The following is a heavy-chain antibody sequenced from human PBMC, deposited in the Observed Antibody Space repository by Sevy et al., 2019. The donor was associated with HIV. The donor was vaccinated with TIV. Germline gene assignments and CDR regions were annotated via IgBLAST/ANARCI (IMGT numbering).Heavy chain of an antibody. CDR1: GFTFSSYA. D-gene: IGHD6-19*01. J-gene: IGHJ6*03. V-gene: IGHV3-23*01. CDR3: ARAYRSGWYYYYMDD. CDR2: ISGSGGST. Sequence: GGSLRLSCAASGFTFSSYAMSWVRQAPGKGLEWVSAISGSGGSTYYADSVKGRFTISRDNSKNTLYLQMNSLRAEDTAVYYCARAYRSGWYYYYMDDWGQGTMVTVSS.